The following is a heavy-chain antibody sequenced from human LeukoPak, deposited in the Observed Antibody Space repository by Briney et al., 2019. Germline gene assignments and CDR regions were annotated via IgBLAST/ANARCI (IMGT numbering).Heavy chain of an antibody. CDR2: IWYDGSNK. CDR1: GFTFSSYG. D-gene: IGHD3-10*01. Sequence: GGSLRLSCAASGFTFSSYGMHWVRQAPGKGLEWVAVIWYDGSNKYYADSVKGRFTISRDNSKNTLYLQMNSLRAEDTAVYYCARGDYYGSGSPGPLFYWGQGTLVTVSS. V-gene: IGHV3-33*08. CDR3: ARGDYYGSGSPGPLFY. J-gene: IGHJ4*02.